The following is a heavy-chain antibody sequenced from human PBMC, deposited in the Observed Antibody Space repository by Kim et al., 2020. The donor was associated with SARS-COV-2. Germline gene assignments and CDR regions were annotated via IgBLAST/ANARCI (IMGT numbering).Heavy chain of an antibody. Sequence: SETLSLTCAVDAGSFSGYYWSWIRQPPGKGLEWIAEVNHSGVTKYNPSLKSRVAISADTSKNQFSLKLNSVTAADTAVYDCATSFRTTWFPYNYWGLG. D-gene: IGHD2-2*01. V-gene: IGHV4-34*01. CDR1: AGSFSGYY. J-gene: IGHJ4*02. CDR3: ATSFRTTWFPYNY. CDR2: VNHSGVT.